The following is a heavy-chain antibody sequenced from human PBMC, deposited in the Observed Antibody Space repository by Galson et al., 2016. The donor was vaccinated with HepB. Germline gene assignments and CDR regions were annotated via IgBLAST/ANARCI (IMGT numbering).Heavy chain of an antibody. Sequence: SLRLSCAASGFIFSGLTMHWVRQAPDKGLEWVALISDGASHIIYADSVKGRFTVSRDNSKNTLFLQMNSLRGDDTAVYYCARALDSRWYAAYWGQGTLVTVSS. CDR1: GFIFSGLT. CDR2: ISDGASHI. D-gene: IGHD6-13*01. J-gene: IGHJ4*02. V-gene: IGHV3-30*04. CDR3: ARALDSRWYAAY.